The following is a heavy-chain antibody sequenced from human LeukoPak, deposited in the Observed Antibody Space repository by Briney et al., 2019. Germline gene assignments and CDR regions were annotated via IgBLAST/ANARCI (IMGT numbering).Heavy chain of an antibody. CDR3: TKAYGSGSYRNWFDP. V-gene: IGHV3-23*01. D-gene: IGHD3-10*01. CDR2: ISGSGSST. Sequence: PGGSLRLSXAASGFTFSSYAMSWVRQAPGTGLEWVSVISGSGSSTYYADSVKGRFTIFRDNSKNTLYLQMNSLRAEDTAVYYCTKAYGSGSYRNWFDPWGQGTLVTVSS. J-gene: IGHJ5*02. CDR1: GFTFSSYA.